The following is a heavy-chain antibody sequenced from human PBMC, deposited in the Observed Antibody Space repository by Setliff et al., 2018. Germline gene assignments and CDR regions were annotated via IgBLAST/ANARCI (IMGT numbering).Heavy chain of an antibody. J-gene: IGHJ4*02. D-gene: IGHD3-22*01. CDR3: ARINFYVSSGYYYAPDY. CDR2: INNYSFKT. CDR1: GFTFRNYA. V-gene: IGHV1-18*01. Sequence: EASVKVSCKASGFTFRNYAISWVRQAPGQGLEWMGWINNYSFKTNYPQKFLGRVTVTTDTSTGTAYMELGSLTSDDTAIYYCARINFYVSSGYYYAPDYWGPGTLVTVSS.